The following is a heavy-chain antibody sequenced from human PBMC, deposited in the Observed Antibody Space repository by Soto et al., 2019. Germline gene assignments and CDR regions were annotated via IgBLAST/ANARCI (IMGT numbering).Heavy chain of an antibody. CDR3: ARRRYCGVDCYNKCYYGMDV. V-gene: IGHV1-69*02. D-gene: IGHD2-21*02. CDR1: GSTFSSYT. Sequence: QVQLVQSGAEVRKPGSSVEVSCMASGSTFSSYTVNWVRQAPGQGLEWIGRIIPVLGVTHYARRFQGRVTIPADRCRKTASMGLTSLTSDDTAVYYCARRRYCGVDCYNKCYYGMDVWGQGTTVTVSS. CDR2: IIPVLGVT. J-gene: IGHJ6*02.